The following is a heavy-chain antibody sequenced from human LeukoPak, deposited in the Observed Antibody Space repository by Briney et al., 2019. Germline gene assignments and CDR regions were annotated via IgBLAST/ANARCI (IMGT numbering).Heavy chain of an antibody. CDR2: ISGNGHDT. J-gene: IGHJ4*02. CDR3: ARDRVPGTSLKMDS. Sequence: GGSLRLSCAASGFTFSNYGMSWVRQTPGKGLEWVSVISGNGHDTFYVDSVKGRFTISRDNSMNTLYLQMNSLGAEDTARYYCARDRVPGTSLKMDSWGQGTLVTVSS. V-gene: IGHV3-23*01. CDR1: GFTFSNYG. D-gene: IGHD1-7*01.